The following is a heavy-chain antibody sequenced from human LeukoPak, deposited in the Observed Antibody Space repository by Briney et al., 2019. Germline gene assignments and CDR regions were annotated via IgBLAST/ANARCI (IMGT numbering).Heavy chain of an antibody. CDR3: AREMYSGMYNDAFDI. CDR1: GFTVSSNY. Sequence: GGSLRLSCTASGFTVSSNYMGWVRQAPVKGLEWVSVIRSDGSTNHADSVKGRFTISRDNSKNTLYLQMNNLRAEDTAMYYCAREMYSGMYNDAFDIRGQGTKVTVSS. V-gene: IGHV3-53*01. CDR2: IRSDGST. J-gene: IGHJ3*02. D-gene: IGHD1-26*01.